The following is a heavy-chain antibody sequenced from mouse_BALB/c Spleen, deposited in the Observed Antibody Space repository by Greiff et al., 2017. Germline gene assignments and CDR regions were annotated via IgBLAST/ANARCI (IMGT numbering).Heavy chain of an antibody. J-gene: IGHJ2*01. Sequence: VQLQQPGAELVKPGAPVKLSCKASGYTFTSYWMNWVKQRPGRGLEWIGRIDPSDSETHYNQKFKDKATLTVDKSSSTAYIQLSSLTSEDSAVYYCARSTGYRYAYYFDYWGQGTTLTVSS. CDR3: ARSTGYRYAYYFDY. D-gene: IGHD2-14*01. CDR1: GYTFTSYW. CDR2: IDPSDSET. V-gene: IGHV1-69*02.